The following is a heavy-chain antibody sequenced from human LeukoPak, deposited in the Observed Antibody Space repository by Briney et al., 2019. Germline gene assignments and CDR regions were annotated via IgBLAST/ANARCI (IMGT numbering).Heavy chain of an antibody. Sequence: GGSLRLSCAASGFTFSSYWMSWVRQAPGKGLEWVANIKQDGSEKYYVDSMKGRFTISRDNAKNSLYLQMNSLRAEDTAVYYCASGPAYYDFWSGYFGYWGQGTLVTVSS. V-gene: IGHV3-7*01. J-gene: IGHJ4*02. CDR3: ASGPAYYDFWSGYFGY. CDR1: GFTFSSYW. D-gene: IGHD3-3*01. CDR2: IKQDGSEK.